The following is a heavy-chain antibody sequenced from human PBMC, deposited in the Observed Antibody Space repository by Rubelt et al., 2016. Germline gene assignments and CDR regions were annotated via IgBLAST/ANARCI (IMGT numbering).Heavy chain of an antibody. Sequence: QVQLQESGPGLVKPSQTLSLTCTVSGGSISSGGYYWSWIRQHPGKGLEWIGYIYYSGSTYYNPSLKRGVTISGETSKNQFSLKLSAVTAADTAVYYCAREVRRTIFGVVRSWFDPWGQGTLVTVSS. CDR1: GGSISSGGYY. CDR2: IYYSGST. V-gene: IGHV4-31*03. D-gene: IGHD3-3*01. CDR3: AREVRRTIFGVVRSWFDP. J-gene: IGHJ5*02.